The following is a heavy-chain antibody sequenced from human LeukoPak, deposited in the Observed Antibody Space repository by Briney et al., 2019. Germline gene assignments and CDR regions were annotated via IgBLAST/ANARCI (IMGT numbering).Heavy chain of an antibody. D-gene: IGHD2-2*02. V-gene: IGHV4-4*07. CDR1: GGSISSYY. CDR2: IYTSGST. CDR3: AREIVLVPAAIPSRGAFDI. J-gene: IGHJ3*02. Sequence: SETLSLTCTVSGGSISSYYWSWIRQPAGKGLEWIGRIYTSGSTNYNPSLKSRVTMSVDTSKNQFSLKLSSVTAADTAVYYCAREIVLVPAAIPSRGAFDIWGQGTMVTVSS.